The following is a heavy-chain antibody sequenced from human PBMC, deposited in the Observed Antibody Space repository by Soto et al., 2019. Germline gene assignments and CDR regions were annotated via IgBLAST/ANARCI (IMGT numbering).Heavy chain of an antibody. D-gene: IGHD5-18*01. J-gene: IGHJ3*02. V-gene: IGHV5-51*01. CDR3: ARPYVDTATTDAFDI. Sequence: PGESLKSSCKGCGYSFTRYLIGWVRQMPGKGLEWMGIIYPGDSDTRYSPSFQGQVTISADKSISTAYLQWSSLKASDTAMYYCARPYVDTATTDAFDIWGQGTMVTVSS. CDR1: GYSFTRYL. CDR2: IYPGDSDT.